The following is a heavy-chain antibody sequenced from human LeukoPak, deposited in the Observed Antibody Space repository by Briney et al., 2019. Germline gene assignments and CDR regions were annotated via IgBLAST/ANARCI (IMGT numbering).Heavy chain of an antibody. V-gene: IGHV3-30*04. CDR3: ARDYRVFYYYYGMDV. J-gene: IGHJ6*02. Sequence: GGSLRLSCAASGFTFSSYAMHWVRQAPGKGLEWVAVISYDGSNKYYADSVKGRFTISRDNSKNTLYLQMNSLRAEDTAVYYCARDYRVFYYYYGMDVWGQGTAVTVSS. D-gene: IGHD6-13*01. CDR1: GFTFSSYA. CDR2: ISYDGSNK.